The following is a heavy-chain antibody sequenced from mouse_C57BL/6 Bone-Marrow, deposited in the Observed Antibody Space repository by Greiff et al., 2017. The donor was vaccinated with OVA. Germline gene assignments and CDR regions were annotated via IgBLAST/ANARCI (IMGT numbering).Heavy chain of an antibody. J-gene: IGHJ4*01. CDR3: ARQGGRGYAMDY. Sequence: GMLVESGGDLVKPGGSLKLSCAASGFTFSSYGMSWVRQTPDKRLEWVATISSGGSYTYYPDSVKGRFTISRDNAKNTLYLQMSSLKSEDTAMYYCARQGGRGYAMDYWGQGTSVTVSS. V-gene: IGHV5-6*02. D-gene: IGHD3-3*01. CDR1: GFTFSSYG. CDR2: ISSGGSYT.